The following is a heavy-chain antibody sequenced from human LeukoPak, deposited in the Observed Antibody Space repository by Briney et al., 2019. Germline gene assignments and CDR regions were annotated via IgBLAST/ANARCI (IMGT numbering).Heavy chain of an antibody. CDR1: GFTFSDYA. V-gene: IGHV3-23*01. D-gene: IGHD6-6*01. Sequence: GGSLRLSCAASGFTFSDYAMIWVRQAPGKGLEWVSAIGGGGGSIHYAESVKGRFTISRDNSKNTLFLQMNSLRADDTAVYYCAKDTARIAARPEAFDIWGQGTMVTVSS. CDR2: IGGGGGSI. CDR3: AKDTARIAARPEAFDI. J-gene: IGHJ3*02.